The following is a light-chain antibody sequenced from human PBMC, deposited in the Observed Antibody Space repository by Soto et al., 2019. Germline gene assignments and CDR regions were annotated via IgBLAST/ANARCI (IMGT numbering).Light chain of an antibody. Sequence: EIVMAQSPATPSVSPGERAPPSCRASQSVRSKLAWYQQKPGQAPRLLIYDATTRATGIPARFSGSGSGTEFTLTISSLQSEDFAVYYCQQYNNWPPITFGQGTRLEIK. CDR2: DAT. V-gene: IGKV3-15*01. CDR1: QSVRSK. CDR3: QQYNNWPPIT. J-gene: IGKJ5*01.